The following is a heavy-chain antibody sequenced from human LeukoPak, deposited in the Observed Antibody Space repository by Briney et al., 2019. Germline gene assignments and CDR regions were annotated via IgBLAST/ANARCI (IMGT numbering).Heavy chain of an antibody. CDR1: GFTFSSCA. J-gene: IGHJ4*02. D-gene: IGHD5-24*01. Sequence: SGGSLRLSCAASGFTFSSCAMSWVRQAPGKGLEWVSGISGTGRSTYYADSVKGRFTISRDNSKNTLYLQMNGLRAEDTAVYYCARDRGDGYNLDEFDYWGQGTLVTVSS. CDR2: ISGTGRST. CDR3: ARDRGDGYNLDEFDY. V-gene: IGHV3-23*01.